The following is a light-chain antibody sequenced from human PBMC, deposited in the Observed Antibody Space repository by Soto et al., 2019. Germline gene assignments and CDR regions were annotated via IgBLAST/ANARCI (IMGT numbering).Light chain of an antibody. CDR1: QSVTSDY. Sequence: EIVLTQSPGTLSLSPGERATLSCRASQSVTSDYLAWYQQKPGQAPRLLIHGASSRATGIPDRFSGSGSGTDFTLTISRLEPEDLAVYYCQQYGRPFGQGTKVEIK. V-gene: IGKV3-20*01. CDR3: QQYGRP. J-gene: IGKJ1*01. CDR2: GAS.